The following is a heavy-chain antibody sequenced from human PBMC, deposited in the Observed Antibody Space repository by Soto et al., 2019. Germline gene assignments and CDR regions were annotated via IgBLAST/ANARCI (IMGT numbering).Heavy chain of an antibody. CDR3: ARDLKMQLWPREYYYYGMDV. D-gene: IGHD5-18*01. Sequence: GGSLRLSCAASGFTFSSYGMHWVRQAPGKGLEWVAVIWYDGSNKYYADSVKGRFTISRDNSKNTLYLQMNSLRAEDTAVYYCARDLKMQLWPREYYYYGMDVWGQGTTVTVSS. CDR2: IWYDGSNK. V-gene: IGHV3-33*01. J-gene: IGHJ6*02. CDR1: GFTFSSYG.